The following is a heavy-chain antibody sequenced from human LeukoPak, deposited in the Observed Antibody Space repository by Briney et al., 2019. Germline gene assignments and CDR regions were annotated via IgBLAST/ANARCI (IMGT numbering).Heavy chain of an antibody. CDR2: INHSGST. V-gene: IGHV4-34*01. D-gene: IGHD1-1*01. CDR3: AREVQNLIDY. J-gene: IGHJ4*02. CDR1: GGSFSSYF. Sequence: SETLSLTCAVFGGSFSSYFWSWIRQSPGKGLEWIGEINHSGSTYYNPSLKSRVTISVDTSKNQFSLKLSSVTAADTAVYYCAREVQNLIDYWGQGTLVTVSS.